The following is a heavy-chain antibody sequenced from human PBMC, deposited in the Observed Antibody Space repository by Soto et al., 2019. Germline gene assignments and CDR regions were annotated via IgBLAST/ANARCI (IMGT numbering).Heavy chain of an antibody. V-gene: IGHV3-30-3*01. Sequence: QVHLVESGGGVVQPGGSLRLSCAASGFTFSSHTMHWVRHAPGKGLEWVTVIYLDGNSKYYAESVKGRFTTSRDNSKNTIYLQMNSLRVEDRAVDYCAGDDERWSDCELWYWGHGVLCTVSS. J-gene: IGHJ4*01. CDR3: AGDDERWSDCELWY. D-gene: IGHD2-21*01. CDR2: IYLDGNSK. CDR1: GFTFSSHT.